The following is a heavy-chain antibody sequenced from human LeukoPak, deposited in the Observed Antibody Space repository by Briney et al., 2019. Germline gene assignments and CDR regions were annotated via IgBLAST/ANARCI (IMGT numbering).Heavy chain of an antibody. D-gene: IGHD6-13*01. CDR2: IYYSGST. Sequence: SETLSLTCTVSGGSISSGGYYWGWIRQHPGKGLEWIGYIYYSGSTYYNPSLKSRVTISVDTSKNQFSLKLSSVTAADTAVYYCARGLESSSWYGDYYYYYMDVWGKGTTVTVSS. CDR1: GGSISSGGYY. V-gene: IGHV4-31*03. J-gene: IGHJ6*03. CDR3: ARGLESSSWYGDYYYYYMDV.